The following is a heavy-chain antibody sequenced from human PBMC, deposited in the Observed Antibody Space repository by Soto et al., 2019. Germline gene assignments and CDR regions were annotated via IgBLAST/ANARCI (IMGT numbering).Heavy chain of an antibody. J-gene: IGHJ4*02. CDR1: EGYVISSSCR. D-gene: IGHD7-27*01. CDR3: ARGPSGDKVHY. V-gene: IGHV4-30-4*08. Sequence: LLTHPVTWSVSEGYVISSSCRRSWIRQPPGEGLEWIGNIFDSGTTYTNPSLRSRVAISLDTSKNHFSLTLSSVTAADTAVYYCARGPSGDKVHYWGQGALVTVS. CDR2: IFDSGTT.